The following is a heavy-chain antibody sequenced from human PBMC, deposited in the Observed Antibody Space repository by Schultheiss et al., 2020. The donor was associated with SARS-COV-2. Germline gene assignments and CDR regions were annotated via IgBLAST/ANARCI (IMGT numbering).Heavy chain of an antibody. D-gene: IGHD3-10*01. CDR2: INQDGSEK. CDR1: GFTFSNYW. CDR3: TVVGGSGSFYYY. J-gene: IGHJ4*02. V-gene: IGHV3-7*03. Sequence: GGSLRLSCAASGFTFSNYWMGWVRQAPGKGLEWVAKINQDGSEKHFVGSVKGRFTISRDNSKNTLYLQMSSLRAEDTAMYYCTVVGGSGSFYYYWGQGTLVTVSS.